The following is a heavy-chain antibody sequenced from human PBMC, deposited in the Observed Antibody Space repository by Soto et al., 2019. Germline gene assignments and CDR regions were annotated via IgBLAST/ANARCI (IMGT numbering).Heavy chain of an antibody. CDR2: ISYDGRNQ. CDR3: ARRWGYRIDY. Sequence: QVQLVESGGGVVQPGKSLRLSCAASGFTFNNYAFHWVRQAPGKGLEWVALISYDGRNQYYADSVKGRFTISRDNSKTTLYLQMNSLRAEDTAVYYCARRWGYRIDYWGQGTLVTVSS. V-gene: IGHV3-30*04. D-gene: IGHD7-27*01. J-gene: IGHJ4*02. CDR1: GFTFNNYA.